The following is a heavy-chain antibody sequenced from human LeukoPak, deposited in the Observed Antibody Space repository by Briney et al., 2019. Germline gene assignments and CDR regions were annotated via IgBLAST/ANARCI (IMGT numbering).Heavy chain of an antibody. Sequence: ASVKVSCKASGYTFTSYAMHWVRQAPGQRLEWMGWINAGNGNTEYSQKFQGRVTITRDTSASTAYMELSSLRSEDTAVYYCARGLYGDYVLSYFDYWGQGTLVTVSS. D-gene: IGHD4-17*01. V-gene: IGHV1-3*01. CDR3: ARGLYGDYVLSYFDY. CDR2: INAGNGNT. J-gene: IGHJ4*02. CDR1: GYTFTSYA.